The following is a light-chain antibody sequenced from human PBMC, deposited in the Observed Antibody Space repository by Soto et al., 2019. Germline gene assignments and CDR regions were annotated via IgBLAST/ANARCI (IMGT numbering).Light chain of an antibody. Sequence: EVLLTQSPATLSLSPGEGATLSCRASQSIHTYLAWYKQTPGQDPSLLIYDASNRATGIPARFSGSGSGTDFSITNSSLEPEDFAVYYCQQRSTWPLSFGQGTRLEIK. V-gene: IGKV3-11*01. CDR3: QQRSTWPLS. J-gene: IGKJ5*01. CDR1: QSIHTY. CDR2: DAS.